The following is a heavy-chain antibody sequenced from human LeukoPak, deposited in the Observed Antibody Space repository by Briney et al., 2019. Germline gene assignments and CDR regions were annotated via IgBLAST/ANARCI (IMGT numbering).Heavy chain of an antibody. D-gene: IGHD3-10*01. V-gene: IGHV4-59*08. CDR1: GGSISSYY. CDR3: ARQQYASGNSYFLDY. CDR2: IYYSGST. J-gene: IGHJ4*02. Sequence: SETLSLTCTVSGGSISSYYWSWIRQPPGKGLECIGYIYYSGSTNYNPSLKSRVTISVDTPKNQFSLKLTTVSAADTAVYYCARQQYASGNSYFLDYWGQGTLVTVSS.